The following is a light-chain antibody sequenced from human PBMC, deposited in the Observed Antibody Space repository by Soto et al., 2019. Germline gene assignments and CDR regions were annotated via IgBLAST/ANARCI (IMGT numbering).Light chain of an antibody. V-gene: IGKV3-11*01. CDR1: QSVSSY. Sequence: ENVLTQSPATLSLSPGEGATLSYRASQSVSSYLAWYQQKPGQAPRLLIYDASNRATGIPARLSGSGSGTDFTLIISSLEPEDFAVYYCQQRSNWPVTFGLGTKVDIK. J-gene: IGKJ1*01. CDR3: QQRSNWPVT. CDR2: DAS.